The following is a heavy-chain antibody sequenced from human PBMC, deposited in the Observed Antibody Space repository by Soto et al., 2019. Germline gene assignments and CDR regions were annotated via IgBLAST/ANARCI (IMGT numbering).Heavy chain of an antibody. V-gene: IGHV3-48*02. Sequence: QPGGSLRLSCAASGFTFSSYSMNWVRQAPGKGLEWVSYINSGSSIIYYADSVKGRFTISRDNAEDSLYLQMNSLRDEDTAVYYCARDYSSGWYGSFDYWGQGTLVTVSS. J-gene: IGHJ4*02. CDR2: INSGSSII. CDR1: GFTFSSYS. D-gene: IGHD6-19*01. CDR3: ARDYSSGWYGSFDY.